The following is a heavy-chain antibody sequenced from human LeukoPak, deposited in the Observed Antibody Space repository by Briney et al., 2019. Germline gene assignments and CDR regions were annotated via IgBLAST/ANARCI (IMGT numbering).Heavy chain of an antibody. CDR2: IKQDGSDK. CDR3: ARGGGSSDI. J-gene: IGHJ3*02. CDR1: GVTFSHYW. D-gene: IGHD3-16*01. Sequence: GGSLRLSCAASGVTFSHYWMSWIRQAPGKGLEWVASIKQDGSDKTYVDSVEGLFTISRDNAKNSLYLQMNSLRAEDTAVYYCARGGGSSDIWGQGTMVTVSS. V-gene: IGHV3-7*04.